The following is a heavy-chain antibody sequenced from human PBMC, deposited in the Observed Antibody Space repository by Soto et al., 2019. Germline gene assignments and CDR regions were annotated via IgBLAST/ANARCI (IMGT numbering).Heavy chain of an antibody. J-gene: IGHJ6*02. Sequence: EVQLVESGGGLVKPGGSLRLSCAASGFTFSNAWMNWVRQAPGKGLEWVGRIKSKTDGGTTDYAAPVKGRFTISRDDSKNTLYLQMNSLKTEDTAVYYCTTDHTGTGSGPLYYYSYGMDVWGQGTTVTVSS. CDR1: GFTFSNAW. CDR2: IKSKTDGGTT. CDR3: TTDHTGTGSGPLYYYSYGMDV. D-gene: IGHD1-7*01. V-gene: IGHV3-15*07.